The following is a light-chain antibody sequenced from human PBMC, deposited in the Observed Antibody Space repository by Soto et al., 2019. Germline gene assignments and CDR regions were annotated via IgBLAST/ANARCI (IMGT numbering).Light chain of an antibody. CDR1: NNL. J-gene: IGLJ1*01. CDR3: CAYVGARSYV. V-gene: IGLV2-23*01. Sequence: QSALTQPASVSGSPGQSITISCTGTNNLVSWYQQHPGKAPKVVLYEGTKRPSGVSNRFSGSNSGSTASLTISGLQAEDEAHYFRCAYVGARSYVFGPGTKVTVL. CDR2: EGT.